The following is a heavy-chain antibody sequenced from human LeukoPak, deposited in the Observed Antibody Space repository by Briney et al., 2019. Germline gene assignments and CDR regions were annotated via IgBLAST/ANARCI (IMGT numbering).Heavy chain of an antibody. Sequence: GRSLRLSCAASGFTFSDYGMHWVRQALGKGLEWVALISYDGGNKFYADSVRDRFTISRDNSKNTLFPQMNSLRTEDTAMYYCAKVFEVRGARRPKDYWGQGTLVIVSS. CDR1: GFTFSDYG. D-gene: IGHD3-10*01. CDR3: AKVFEVRGARRPKDY. CDR2: ISYDGGNK. V-gene: IGHV3-30*18. J-gene: IGHJ4*02.